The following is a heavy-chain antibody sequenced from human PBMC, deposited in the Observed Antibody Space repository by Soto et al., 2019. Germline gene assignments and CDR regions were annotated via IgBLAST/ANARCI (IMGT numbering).Heavy chain of an antibody. CDR1: GASISGYY. Sequence: QMQLHQWGAGPLKPSETLSLTCAVSGASISGYYWAWIRQSPGKGLEWIGEIDHSGSTNYNPSLKGRVNLSLDTSKSQVSLQLASMAAAGTAKYFCARSSWFQSPPAALGYWGQGSLVTVS. D-gene: IGHD3-22*01. CDR2: IDHSGST. CDR3: ARSSWFQSPPAALGY. V-gene: IGHV4-34*01. J-gene: IGHJ4*02.